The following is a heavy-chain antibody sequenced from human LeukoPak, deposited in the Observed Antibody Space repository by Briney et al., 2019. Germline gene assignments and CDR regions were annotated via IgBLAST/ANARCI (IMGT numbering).Heavy chain of an antibody. CDR1: GFTFSSYE. J-gene: IGHJ4*02. V-gene: IGHV3-48*03. CDR2: ISSSGSTI. D-gene: IGHD3-10*01. Sequence: SGGSLRLSCAASGFTFSSYEMNWVRQAPEKGLEWVSYISSSGSTIYYADSVKGRFTISRDNAKNSLYLQMNSLRAEDTAVYYCARSSVRGVITIWGQGTLVTVSS. CDR3: ARSSVRGVITI.